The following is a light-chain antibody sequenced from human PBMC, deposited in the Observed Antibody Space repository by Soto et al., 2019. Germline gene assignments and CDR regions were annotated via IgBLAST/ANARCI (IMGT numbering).Light chain of an antibody. V-gene: IGKV1-5*03. CDR2: KAS. J-gene: IGKJ2*01. CDR1: QTISSW. CDR3: QQSYTSPH. Sequence: DIQMTQSPSTLSGSVGDRVTITCRASQTISSWLAWYQQKPGKAPKLLIYKASTLKSGVPSRFSGSGSGTEFTLTISSLQPDDFATYYCQQSYTSPHFGQGTKVDIK.